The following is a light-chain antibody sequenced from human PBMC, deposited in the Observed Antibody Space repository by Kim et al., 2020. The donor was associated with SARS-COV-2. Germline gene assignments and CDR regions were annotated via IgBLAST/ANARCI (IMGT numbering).Light chain of an antibody. Sequence: QSVLTQPPSVSAAPGQMVTISCSGSSSNIGNNYVSWYQQLPGTAPKLLLFDYNERPSGIPDRFSGSKSDTSATLAITGLQTGDEADYYCGTWDSSLSAWVFGGGTQLTVL. J-gene: IGLJ3*02. V-gene: IGLV1-51*01. CDR3: GTWDSSLSAWV. CDR2: DYN. CDR1: SSNIGNNY.